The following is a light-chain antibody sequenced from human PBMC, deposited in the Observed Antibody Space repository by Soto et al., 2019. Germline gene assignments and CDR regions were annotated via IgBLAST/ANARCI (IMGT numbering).Light chain of an antibody. CDR1: QSVGNDY. J-gene: IGKJ4*01. V-gene: IGKV3-20*01. Sequence: EIVLTQSPGTLSLSPGERATLSCRASQSVGNDYLAWFQQRPGQAPRLLIDDASRRVTGIPDRFSGSGSGTDFTLTISRLEPEDFAVYYCQQCATSPLTFGGGTRVEMK. CDR3: QQCATSPLT. CDR2: DAS.